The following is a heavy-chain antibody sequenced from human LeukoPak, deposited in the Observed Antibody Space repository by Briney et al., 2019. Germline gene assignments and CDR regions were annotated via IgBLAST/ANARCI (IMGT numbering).Heavy chain of an antibody. D-gene: IGHD2-2*01. J-gene: IGHJ6*03. CDR3: AREVEVAPAAMGVYYYYYMDV. V-gene: IGHV3-74*01. Sequence: PGGSLRLSCAASGFTFSNHWMHWVRQAPGKGLVWVSVINADGRTTHYADCVKGRFTISRDNAKNTLYLQMNSLRAEDTAVYFCAREVEVAPAAMGVYYYYYMDVWGKGATVAVSS. CDR2: INADGRTT. CDR1: GFTFSNHW.